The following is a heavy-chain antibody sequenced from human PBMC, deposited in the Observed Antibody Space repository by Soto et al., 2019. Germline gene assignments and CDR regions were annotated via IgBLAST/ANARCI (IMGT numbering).Heavy chain of an antibody. V-gene: IGHV3-30*03. Sequence: QVQLVESGGGVVQPGRSLRLSCAASGFLFGNFGMHWVRRAPGEGLEWVATISGDGNDKYYPDSMKGRFTISRENFNKATYRQLNSLRPEDTAVYHCVQGASTAHQPLDSWGQGVLVTVSS. CDR2: ISGDGNDK. J-gene: IGHJ5*01. CDR3: VQGASTAHQPLDS. CDR1: GFLFGNFG. D-gene: IGHD1-26*01.